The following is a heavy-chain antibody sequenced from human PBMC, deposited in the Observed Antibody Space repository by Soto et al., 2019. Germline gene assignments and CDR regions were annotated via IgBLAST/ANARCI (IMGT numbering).Heavy chain of an antibody. V-gene: IGHV3-48*02. D-gene: IGHD3-16*01. J-gene: IGHJ4*02. CDR3: ARIGAGEF. Sequence: EVQLVESGGGLVQPGGSLILSCGASGFTFSDYGMIWVRQAPGKGLEWVSYISGSGSPIFYADSVKGRFTISRDNAKNSLFLEMNSLREDDTAVYYCARIGAGEFWGQGTLVNVSS. CDR2: ISGSGSPI. CDR1: GFTFSDYG.